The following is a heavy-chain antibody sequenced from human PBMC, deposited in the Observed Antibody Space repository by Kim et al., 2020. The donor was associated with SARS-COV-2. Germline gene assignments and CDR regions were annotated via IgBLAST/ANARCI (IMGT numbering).Heavy chain of an antibody. Sequence: ASVKVSCKASGYTFTSYDINWVRQATGQGLEWMGWMNPNSGNTGYAQKFQGRVTLTRNTSISTAYMELSSLRSEDTAVYYCARGKMRVPAPLGYWGQGTLVTVSS. CDR2: MNPNSGNT. J-gene: IGHJ4*02. CDR1: GYTFTSYD. D-gene: IGHD3-16*01. CDR3: ARGKMRVPAPLGY. V-gene: IGHV1-8*01.